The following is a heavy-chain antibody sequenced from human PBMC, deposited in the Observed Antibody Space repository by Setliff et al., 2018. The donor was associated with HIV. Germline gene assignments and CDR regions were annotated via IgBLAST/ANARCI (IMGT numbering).Heavy chain of an antibody. CDR3: ATLRTEYNFWSGYYNWYYFDY. Sequence: ASVKVSCKASGYTFTTYGMNWVRQAPGQGLEWMGGFDPEDGETIYAQKFQGRVTMTEDTSTDTAYMELSSLRSEDTAVYYCATLRTEYNFWSGYYNWYYFDYWGPGTLVTVSS. CDR1: GYTFTTYG. D-gene: IGHD3-3*01. J-gene: IGHJ4*02. V-gene: IGHV1-24*01. CDR2: FDPEDGET.